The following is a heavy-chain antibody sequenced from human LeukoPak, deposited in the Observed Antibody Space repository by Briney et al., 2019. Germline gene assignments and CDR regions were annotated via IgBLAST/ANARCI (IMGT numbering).Heavy chain of an antibody. V-gene: IGHV3-23*01. D-gene: IGHD1-26*01. Sequence: GGSLRLSCAASGFTFSSYAMTWVRQAPGKGLEWVSGISGSGGSTHYADSVKGRFTISRDNSKNKLYLQMNSLRAEDTAVYYCAKDTYTHSGTYYLYYFDYWGQGTLVTVSS. CDR2: ISGSGGST. J-gene: IGHJ4*02. CDR3: AKDTYTHSGTYYLYYFDY. CDR1: GFTFSSYA.